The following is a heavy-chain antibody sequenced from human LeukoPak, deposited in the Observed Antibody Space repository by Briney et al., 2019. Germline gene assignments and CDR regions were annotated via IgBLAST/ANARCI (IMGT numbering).Heavy chain of an antibody. V-gene: IGHV3-30*03. D-gene: IGHD3-10*01. CDR2: ISYDGNNK. J-gene: IGHJ3*01. Sequence: PGGSLRLSCAASGFTFSSYWMSWVRQAPGKGLEWVATISYDGNNKYYGDSVQGRFTISRDRPQNTMYLQMDSLRTDDTAVYYCARVRDGSVRGGFDVWGQGTLVSVSS. CDR1: GFTFSSYW. CDR3: ARVRDGSVRGGFDV.